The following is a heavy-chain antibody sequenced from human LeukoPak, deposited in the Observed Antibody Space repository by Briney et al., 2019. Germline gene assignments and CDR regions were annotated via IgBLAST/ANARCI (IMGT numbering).Heavy chain of an antibody. CDR3: ARDPMIVVVTPGYYFDY. CDR1: GYTFTSYY. D-gene: IGHD3-22*01. CDR2: INPSGGST. V-gene: IGHV1-46*01. Sequence: ASVKVSCKASGYTFTSYYMHWVRQAPGQGLEWMGIINPSGGSTSYAQKFQGRVTMTRDTSTSTVYMELSSLRSEDTAVYYCARDPMIVVVTPGYYFDYWGQGPLVTVSS. J-gene: IGHJ4*02.